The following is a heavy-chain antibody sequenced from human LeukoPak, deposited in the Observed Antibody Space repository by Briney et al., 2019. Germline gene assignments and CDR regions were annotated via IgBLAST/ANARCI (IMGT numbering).Heavy chain of an antibody. V-gene: IGHV4-39*07. CDR1: GGSISSSSYY. D-gene: IGHD3-22*01. J-gene: IGHJ3*02. CDR3: AGETYYHDSSGYKAIGDAFDI. Sequence: SETLSLTCTVSGGSISSSSYYWGWIRQPPGKGLEWIGSIYHSGSTYYNPSLKSRVTISVDTSKNQFSLKLSSVTAADTAVYYCAGETYYHDSSGYKAIGDAFDIWGQGTMVTVSS. CDR2: IYHSGST.